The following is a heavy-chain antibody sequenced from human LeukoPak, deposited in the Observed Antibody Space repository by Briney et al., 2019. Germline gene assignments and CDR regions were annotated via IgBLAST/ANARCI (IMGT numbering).Heavy chain of an antibody. J-gene: IGHJ3*02. D-gene: IGHD3-9*01. V-gene: IGHV3-66*01. Sequence: GGSLRLSCAASGFVVTNEYMSWVRQAPGKGLEWVSVMYSGGGADYADSVKDRFIISRDTAKNTLYLQMNALRPEDTAVYYCTRDSILAERHGRYDAFDIWGQGTMVTVSS. CDR3: TRDSILAERHGRYDAFDI. CDR1: GFVVTNEY. CDR2: MYSGGGA.